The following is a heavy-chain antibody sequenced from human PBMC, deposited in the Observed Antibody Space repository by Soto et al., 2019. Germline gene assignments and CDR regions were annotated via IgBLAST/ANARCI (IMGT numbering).Heavy chain of an antibody. CDR1: GYTFTSYY. D-gene: IGHD2-21*02. V-gene: IGHV1-46*01. CDR2: INPSGGST. J-gene: IGHJ3*02. Sequence: ASVKVSCKASGYTFTSYYMHWVRQAPGQGLEWMGIINPSGGSTSYAQKFQGRVTMTRDTSTSTVHMELSSLRSEDTAVYYCAIGDPYCGGDCFPSNDAFDIWGQGTMVTVSS. CDR3: AIGDPYCGGDCFPSNDAFDI.